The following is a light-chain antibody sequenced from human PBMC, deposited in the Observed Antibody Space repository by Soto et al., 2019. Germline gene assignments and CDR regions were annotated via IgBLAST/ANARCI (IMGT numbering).Light chain of an antibody. CDR1: QSVSSSY. CDR3: QQRSNWPIT. J-gene: IGKJ5*01. V-gene: IGKV3D-20*02. CDR2: DAS. Sequence: EIVLTQSPGILSLSPGERSTLSCMAIQSVSSSYLAWYQQKPGQAPRLLIYDASNRATGIPARFSGSGSGTDFTLTISSLEPEDFELYYCQQRSNWPITFGQGTRLEIK.